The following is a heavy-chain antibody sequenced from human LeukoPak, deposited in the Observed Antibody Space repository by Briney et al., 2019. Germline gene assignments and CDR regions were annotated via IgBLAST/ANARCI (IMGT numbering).Heavy chain of an antibody. Sequence: SETLSLTCTVSGGSISSSSYYWGWIRQPPGKGLEWIGSIYYSGSTYYNPSLKSRVTISVDTSKNQFSLKLSSVTAADTAVYYCARRNRITMVRGVIGIWFDPWGQGTLVTVSS. J-gene: IGHJ5*02. V-gene: IGHV4-39*01. CDR3: ARRNRITMVRGVIGIWFDP. D-gene: IGHD3-10*01. CDR2: IYYSGST. CDR1: GGSISSSSYY.